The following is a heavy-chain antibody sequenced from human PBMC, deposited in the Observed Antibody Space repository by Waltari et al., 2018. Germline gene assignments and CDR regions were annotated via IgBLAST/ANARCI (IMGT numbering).Heavy chain of an antibody. Sequence: EVQLLESGGGLVQPGGSLRLSCAASGFTFSSYAMSWVRQAPGKGLGWGSAISGSGGSTYDAYSGKGRFTIARDNSKNTLYLQMNSLRAEDTAVYYCANPSQYGEEIDYWGQGTLVTVSS. V-gene: IGHV3-23*01. J-gene: IGHJ4*02. CDR2: ISGSGGST. CDR3: ANPSQYGEEIDY. CDR1: GFTFSSYA. D-gene: IGHD2-21*01.